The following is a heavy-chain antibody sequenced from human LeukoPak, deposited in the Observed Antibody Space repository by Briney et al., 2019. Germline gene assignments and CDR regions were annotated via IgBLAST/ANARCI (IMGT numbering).Heavy chain of an antibody. J-gene: IGHJ3*02. CDR3: AKSNGYGLVDI. Sequence: SETLSLTCAVYGGSFSGYYWSWIRQPPGKGLEWIGEINHSGSTNYNPSLKSRVTISVDTSKNQLSLKLTSVTAADTAVYYCAKSNGYGLVDIWGQGTMVTVSS. CDR1: GGSFSGYY. V-gene: IGHV4-34*01. CDR2: INHSGST. D-gene: IGHD3-10*01.